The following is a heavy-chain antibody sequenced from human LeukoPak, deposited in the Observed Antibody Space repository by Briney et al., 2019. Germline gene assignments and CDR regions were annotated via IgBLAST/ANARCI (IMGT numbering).Heavy chain of an antibody. CDR3: ARDLSGITGYTYGRGIDY. CDR1: GFTFTTYW. Sequence: GESLRLSCAASGFTFTTYWMSWVRQAPGKGLEGGANIKKDGGEKYYVDSVKGRFTSSRDNAKTSLYLQMNSLRAEGTAVYYCARDLSGITGYTYGRGIDYWGQGTLVTVSS. CDR2: IKKDGGEK. J-gene: IGHJ4*02. V-gene: IGHV3-7*01. D-gene: IGHD5-18*01.